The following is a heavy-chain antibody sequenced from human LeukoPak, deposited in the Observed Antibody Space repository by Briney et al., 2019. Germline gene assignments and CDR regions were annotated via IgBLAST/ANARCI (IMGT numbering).Heavy chain of an antibody. CDR1: GFTFSSYS. CDR3: TTGPGNSGY. D-gene: IGHD4-23*01. Sequence: PGGSLRLSCAASGFTFSSYSVNWVRQAPGKGLEWVGRIKSTTVGGTTEYAAPVKGRFTISRDDSKNTVYLQMNSLKTEDTAVYYCTTGPGNSGYWGQGTLVTVSS. J-gene: IGHJ4*02. V-gene: IGHV3-15*01. CDR2: IKSTTVGGTT.